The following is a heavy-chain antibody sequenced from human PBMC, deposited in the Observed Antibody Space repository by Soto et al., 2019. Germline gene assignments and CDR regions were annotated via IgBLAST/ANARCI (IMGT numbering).Heavy chain of an antibody. J-gene: IGHJ4*02. CDR1: GFTFSSYG. V-gene: IGHV3-33*01. D-gene: IGHD3-3*01. CDR2: IWYDGSNK. CDR3: ARAGDYDFWIFDY. Sequence: QVQLVESGGDVVQPGRSLRLSCAASGFTFSSYGMHWVRQAPGKGLEWVAVIWYDGSNKYYADSVKGRFTISRDNSKNTLYLQMNSLRAEDTAVYYCARAGDYDFWIFDYWGQGTLVTVSS.